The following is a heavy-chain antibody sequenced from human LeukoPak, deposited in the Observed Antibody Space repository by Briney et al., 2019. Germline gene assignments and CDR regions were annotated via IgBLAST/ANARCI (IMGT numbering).Heavy chain of an antibody. V-gene: IGHV1-46*01. CDR1: GYIFTSYY. D-gene: IGHD6-19*01. Sequence: ASVKVSCKASGYIFTSYYMHWVRQAPGQGLEWMGIINPSGGSTSYAQKFQGRVTMTRDMSTSTVYMELSGLRSEDTAVYYCARDLSEGGWYWFDPWGQGTLVTVPS. CDR2: INPSGGST. J-gene: IGHJ5*02. CDR3: ARDLSEGGWYWFDP.